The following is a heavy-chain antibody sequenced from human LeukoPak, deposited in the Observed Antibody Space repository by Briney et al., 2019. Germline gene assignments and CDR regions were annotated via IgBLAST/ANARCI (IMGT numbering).Heavy chain of an antibody. V-gene: IGHV4-34*01. CDR3: ARQEEIVVVNWFDP. CDR1: GFTFKNYA. CDR2: INHSGST. D-gene: IGHD3-22*01. J-gene: IGHJ5*02. Sequence: PGGSLRLSCAASGFTFKNYAMTWIRQPPGKGLEWIGEINHSGSTNYNPSLKSRATISVDTSKNQFSLKLSSVTAADTAVYYCARQEEIVVVNWFDPWGQGTLVTVSS.